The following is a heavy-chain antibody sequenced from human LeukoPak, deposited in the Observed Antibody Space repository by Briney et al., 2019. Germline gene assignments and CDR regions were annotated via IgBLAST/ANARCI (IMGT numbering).Heavy chain of an antibody. CDR1: GFTFSSYG. Sequence: GGSLRLSCAASGFTFSSYGMHWVRQAPGKGLEWVAVISYDGSNKYYADSVKGRFTISRDNSKNTLYLQTNSLRAEDTAVYYCAKVGSGSCYWGQGTLVTVSS. V-gene: IGHV3-30*18. D-gene: IGHD1-26*01. CDR2: ISYDGSNK. J-gene: IGHJ4*02. CDR3: AKVGSGSCY.